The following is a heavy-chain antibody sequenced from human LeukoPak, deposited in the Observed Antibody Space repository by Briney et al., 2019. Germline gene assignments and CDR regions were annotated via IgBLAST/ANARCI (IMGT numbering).Heavy chain of an antibody. CDR2: ISAYNGNT. V-gene: IGHV1-18*01. Sequence: ASVKVSCKASGYTFTSYGISWVRQAPGQGLEWMGWISAYNGNTNYAQKLQGRVTMTTDTSTSTAYMELRSLRSDDTAVYYCARAYYYGSGSYYSGYYYGMDVWGQGTTVTVSS. CDR3: ARAYYYGSGSYYSGYYYGMDV. D-gene: IGHD3-10*01. J-gene: IGHJ6*02. CDR1: GYTFTSYG.